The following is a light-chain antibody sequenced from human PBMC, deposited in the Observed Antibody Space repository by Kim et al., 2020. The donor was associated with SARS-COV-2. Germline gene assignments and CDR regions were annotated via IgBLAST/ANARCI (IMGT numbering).Light chain of an antibody. CDR2: GTS. Sequence: SPGEVATLSCRASQSVSTTYLAWYQQKSGQAPRLLIYGTSSRATGIPDRFSGSGSGTDFTLTISRLEPEDFAVYYCQQYGTSPRTFGGGTKVEIK. CDR1: QSVSTTY. J-gene: IGKJ4*01. CDR3: QQYGTSPRT. V-gene: IGKV3-20*01.